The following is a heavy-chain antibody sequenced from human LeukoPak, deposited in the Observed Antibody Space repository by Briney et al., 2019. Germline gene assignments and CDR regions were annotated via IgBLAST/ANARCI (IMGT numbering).Heavy chain of an antibody. CDR2: IKEDSSDK. Sequence: QPGGSLRLSCAASGFTFSTYWMSWVRQAPGKGPEWVANIKEDSSDKKYVDSVKGRFTISRDNAKNSLYLQMNSLRVEDTALYYCAREDRFNSFSYCGRGTLVTVSS. CDR1: GFTFSTYW. CDR3: AREDRFNSFSY. J-gene: IGHJ4*02. D-gene: IGHD3-3*01. V-gene: IGHV3-7*01.